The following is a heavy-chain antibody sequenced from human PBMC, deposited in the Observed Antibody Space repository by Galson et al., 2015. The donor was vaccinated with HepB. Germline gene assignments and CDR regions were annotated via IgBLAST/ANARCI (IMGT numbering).Heavy chain of an antibody. J-gene: IGHJ5*02. CDR2: ISGYNGNT. D-gene: IGHD5-18*01. V-gene: IGHV1-18*01. CDR3: ARGRYGTSAPDL. CDR1: GYSFSQYG. Sequence: SVKVSCKASGYSFSQYGMTWVRQAPGQGLEWMGWISGYNGNTNYAQNFQSRVTMTTDTSTTTVYMEVRSLRSDDTAVNYCARGRYGTSAPDLWGQGTLVTVSS.